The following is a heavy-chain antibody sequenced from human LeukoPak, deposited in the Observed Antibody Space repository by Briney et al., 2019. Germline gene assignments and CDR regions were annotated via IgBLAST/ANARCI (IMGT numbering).Heavy chain of an antibody. CDR3: ARARYSYGKSMDV. CDR2: IKQDGSEK. V-gene: IGHV3-7*01. CDR1: GFTFSSYW. J-gene: IGHJ6*02. D-gene: IGHD5-18*01. Sequence: GGSLRLSCAASGFTFSSYWMNWARQAPGKGLEWVANIKQDGSEKYYVDSVKGRFTISRDNAKNSLYLQMNSLRAEDTAVYYCARARYSYGKSMDVWGQGTTVTVSS.